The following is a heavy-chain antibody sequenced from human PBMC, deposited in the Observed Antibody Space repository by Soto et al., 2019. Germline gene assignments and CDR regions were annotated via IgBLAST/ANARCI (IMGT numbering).Heavy chain of an antibody. J-gene: IGHJ6*02. V-gene: IGHV4-61*08. CDR2: ISDSAST. CDR1: GGSISSGDYY. Sequence: SETLSLTCAVSGGSISSGDYYWSWIRQPPGKGLEWIGYISDSASTNYNPSLKGRVTISVDTSKNQFSLTLTSVTAADTAVYYCARQGFGVLHGLVDVWGQGTTVTVSS. D-gene: IGHD3-10*01. CDR3: ARQGFGVLHGLVDV.